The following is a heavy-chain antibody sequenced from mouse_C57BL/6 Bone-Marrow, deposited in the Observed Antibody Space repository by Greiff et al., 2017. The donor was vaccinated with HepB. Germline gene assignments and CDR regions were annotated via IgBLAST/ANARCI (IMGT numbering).Heavy chain of an antibody. CDR2: IYPGSGST. D-gene: IGHD2-1*01. V-gene: IGHV1-55*01. CDR3: ARGIYYGNYDAMDY. Sequence: VQLQQPGAELVKPGASVKMSCKASGYTFTSYWITWVKQRPGQSLEWIGDIYPGSGSTNYNEKFKSKATLTVDTSSSTAYMQLSSLTSEDSAVYYCARGIYYGNYDAMDYWGQGTSVTVSS. J-gene: IGHJ4*01. CDR1: GYTFTSYW.